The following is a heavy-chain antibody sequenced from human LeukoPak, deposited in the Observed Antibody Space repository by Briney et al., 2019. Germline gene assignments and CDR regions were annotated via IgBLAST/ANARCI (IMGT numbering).Heavy chain of an antibody. D-gene: IGHD4-23*01. V-gene: IGHV3-7*01. CDR2: IKPDGSEK. Sequence: GGSLRLSCAASGFTFSTKWMTWVRQAPGKGLEWVANIKPDGSEKFYVDSVKGRFTISRDNARNSLYLQMNSLRAEDTAVYYCARPPTVVDAFDIWGQGTMVTVSS. J-gene: IGHJ3*02. CDR3: ARPPTVVDAFDI. CDR1: GFTFSTKW.